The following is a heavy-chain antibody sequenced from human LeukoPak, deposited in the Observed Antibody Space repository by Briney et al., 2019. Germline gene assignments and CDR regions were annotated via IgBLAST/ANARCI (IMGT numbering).Heavy chain of an antibody. D-gene: IGHD1-1*01. V-gene: IGHV3-15*01. CDR2: IKSKTDGGTT. CDR1: GFTFSNAW. Sequence: GGCLRLSCAASGFTFSNAWMSWVRQAPGKGLEWVGRIKSKTDGGTTDYAAPVKGRFTISRDDSKNTLYLQMNSLKTEDTAVYYCTHDPSYYYGMDVWGQGTTVTVSS. J-gene: IGHJ6*02. CDR3: THDPSYYYGMDV.